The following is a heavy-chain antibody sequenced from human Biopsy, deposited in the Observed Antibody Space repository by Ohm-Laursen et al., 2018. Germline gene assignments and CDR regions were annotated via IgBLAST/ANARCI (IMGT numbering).Heavy chain of an antibody. CDR3: TLVGAGFDN. CDR2: IRSKAKSYAT. V-gene: IGHV3-73*01. J-gene: IGHJ4*02. Sequence: SLRLSCAASGFTFSASAVHWVRQASGKGLEWVGRIRSKAKSYATAYAASVTGRFTISRDDSKNTTYLQKNSLKTEDTDVYYCTLVGAGFDNWGQGPLVTVSS. CDR1: GFTFSASA. D-gene: IGHD3-16*01.